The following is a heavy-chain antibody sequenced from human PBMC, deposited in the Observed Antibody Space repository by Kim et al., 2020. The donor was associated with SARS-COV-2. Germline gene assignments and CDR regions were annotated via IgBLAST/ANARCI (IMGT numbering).Heavy chain of an antibody. CDR3: ARDQEGNIPLVRPDFVSPRRLYDYGLDV. Sequence: GGSLRLSCAASGFTFNHYYMTWVRQAPGRGLEWVSSISETGEASYYADSVKGRFTISRDNPKDTMYLHVNRLRVEDTATYFCARDQEGNIPLVRPDFVSPRRLYDYGLDVGRRRTRVTIS. J-gene: IGHJ6*02. CDR2: ISETGEAS. V-gene: IGHV3-23*01. CDR1: GFTFNHYY. D-gene: IGHD3-16*01.